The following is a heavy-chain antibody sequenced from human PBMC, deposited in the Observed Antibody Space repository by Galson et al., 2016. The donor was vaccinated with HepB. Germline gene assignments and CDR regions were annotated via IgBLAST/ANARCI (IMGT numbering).Heavy chain of an antibody. CDR2: ITVSGGRT. J-gene: IGHJ4*02. CDR3: AKVVPPADTGFFDY. CDR1: GFTFSTYV. D-gene: IGHD2-2*01. Sequence: SLRLSCAASGFTFSTYVMSWVRQAPGKGLEWVSAITVSGGRTYSADSVKGRFTISRDRSKNTLYLQMNSLRAEDTAVYYCAKVVPPADTGFFDYWGQGTLVTVSS. V-gene: IGHV3-23*01.